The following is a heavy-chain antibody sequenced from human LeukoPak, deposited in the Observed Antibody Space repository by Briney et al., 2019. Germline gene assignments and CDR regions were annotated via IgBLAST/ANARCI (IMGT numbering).Heavy chain of an antibody. CDR2: IYTSGST. D-gene: IGHD3-10*01. CDR1: GGSISSSSYY. Sequence: SETLSLTCTVSGGSISSSSYYWGWIRQPAGKGLEWIGRIYTSGSTNYNPSLKSRVTMSVDTSKNQFSLKLSSVTAADTAVYYCAKPSNYYGSATDAFDFWGQGTMVTVSS. CDR3: AKPSNYYGSATDAFDF. V-gene: IGHV4-61*02. J-gene: IGHJ3*01.